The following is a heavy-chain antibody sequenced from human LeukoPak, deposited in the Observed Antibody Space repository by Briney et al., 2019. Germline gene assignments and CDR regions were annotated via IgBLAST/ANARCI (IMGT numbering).Heavy chain of an antibody. CDR2: IYYSGST. Sequence: KTSETLSLTCAVYGGSFSGYYWSWIRQPPGKGLEWIGSIYYSGSTYYNSSLKSRVTISVDTSKKQISLKLSSVTAADTAVYYCARLYRRFGESDDYWGQGTLVTVSS. CDR3: ARLYRRFGESDDY. D-gene: IGHD3-10*01. V-gene: IGHV4-34*01. CDR1: GGSFSGYY. J-gene: IGHJ4*02.